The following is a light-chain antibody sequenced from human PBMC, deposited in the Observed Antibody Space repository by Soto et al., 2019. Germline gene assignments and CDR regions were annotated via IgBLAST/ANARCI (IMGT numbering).Light chain of an antibody. J-gene: IGKJ4*01. CDR1: QSIGSY. CDR3: QQRSEWPLT. CDR2: DAS. Sequence: IVLTQSPATLSLSPGKRATLSCRASQSIGSYLAWYQQKPGQAPRLLIYDASARATGIPVRFGGSGSGTDFTLTITSLEPEDLAVYYCQQRSEWPLTFGGGTKVDIK. V-gene: IGKV3-11*01.